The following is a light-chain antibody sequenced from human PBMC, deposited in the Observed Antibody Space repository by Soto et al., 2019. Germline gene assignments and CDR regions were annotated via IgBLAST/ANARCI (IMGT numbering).Light chain of an antibody. V-gene: IGKV3-15*01. CDR2: GAS. Sequence: IFMARSPATLSLYPGEIATRSCRASQSVSSNLARYQQKPGQAPRLLIYGASTRATGIPARFSGSGSGTEFTLTISSLQSEDFAVYYCQQYNTWPRTFGQGTEVDFK. CDR3: QQYNTWPRT. J-gene: IGKJ1*01. CDR1: QSVSSN.